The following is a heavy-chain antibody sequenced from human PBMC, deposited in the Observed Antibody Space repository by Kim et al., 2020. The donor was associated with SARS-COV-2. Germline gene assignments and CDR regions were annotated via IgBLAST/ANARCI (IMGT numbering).Heavy chain of an antibody. CDR3: AKGGTGITIFGVVILEDYCDY. D-gene: IGHD3-3*01. CDR1: GFTFSSYA. Sequence: GGSLRLSCAASGFTFSSYAMSWVRQAPGKGLEWVSAISGSGGSTYYADSVKGRFTISRDNSKNTLYLQMNSLRAEDTAVYYCAKGGTGITIFGVVILEDYCDYWGQGTLVTVSS. V-gene: IGHV3-23*01. CDR2: ISGSGGST. J-gene: IGHJ4*02.